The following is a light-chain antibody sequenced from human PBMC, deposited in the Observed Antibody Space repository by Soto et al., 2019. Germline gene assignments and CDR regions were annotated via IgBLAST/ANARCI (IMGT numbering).Light chain of an antibody. J-gene: IGLJ2*01. CDR1: SSNIGADYD. CDR3: QSSDSSLSGPHVV. Sequence: QSVLTQPPSVSGAPGQRVTISCTGSSSNIGADYDVHWYRQLPGTAPKLLIYGNTNRPSGVPDRFSGSKSGTSASLAITGLQAEDEADYYCQSSDSSLSGPHVVFGGGTKLTVL. CDR2: GNT. V-gene: IGLV1-40*01.